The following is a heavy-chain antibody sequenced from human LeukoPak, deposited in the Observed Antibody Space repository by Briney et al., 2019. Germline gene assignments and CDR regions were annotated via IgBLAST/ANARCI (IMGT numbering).Heavy chain of an antibody. CDR2: ISPDGTST. Sequence: PGGSLRLSCAASGCTFTSYWMHWVRRAPGKGLVWVSRISPDGTSTAYADSVKGRFTISRDNAQNMLFLQMNSLRVDDTAVYYCVRGAPFDYWGQGTLVTVPS. CDR1: GCTFTSYW. CDR3: VRGAPFDY. J-gene: IGHJ4*02. V-gene: IGHV3-74*01. D-gene: IGHD1-26*01.